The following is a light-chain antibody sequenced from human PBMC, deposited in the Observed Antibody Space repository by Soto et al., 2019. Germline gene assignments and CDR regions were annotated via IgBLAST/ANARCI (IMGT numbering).Light chain of an antibody. CDR3: QQYGSSPIT. J-gene: IGKJ5*01. CDR1: QRVSSGA. Sequence: EILLTQSPGTLSLSPGESATLSCRASQRVSSGALAWYQKKPGQAPRPLIHGASSRATGIPDRFSGSGSGTDFTLTISKLAPEDFSVYFCQQYGSSPITFGQGTRLEI. CDR2: GAS. V-gene: IGKV3-20*01.